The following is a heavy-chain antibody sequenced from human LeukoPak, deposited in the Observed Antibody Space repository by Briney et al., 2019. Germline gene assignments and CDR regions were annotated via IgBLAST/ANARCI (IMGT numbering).Heavy chain of an antibody. CDR1: GFTFSSYG. Sequence: GGSLRLSCAASGFTFSSYGMHWVRQAPGKGLEWVAFIRYDGSNKYYADSVKGRFTVSRDNSKNTLYLQMNSPRAEDTAVYYCAKDRRGYGSGSYYFDYWGQGTLVTVSS. V-gene: IGHV3-30*02. D-gene: IGHD3-10*01. CDR3: AKDRRGYGSGSYYFDY. CDR2: IRYDGSNK. J-gene: IGHJ4*02.